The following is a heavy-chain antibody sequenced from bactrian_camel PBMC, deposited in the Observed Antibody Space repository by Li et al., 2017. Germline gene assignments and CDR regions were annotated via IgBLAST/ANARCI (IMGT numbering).Heavy chain of an antibody. J-gene: IGHJ6*01. CDR3: AARGPYCYTKLSVRDFTY. D-gene: IGHD2*01. V-gene: IGHV3S68*01. CDR1: GYTVSSTR. Sequence: HVQLVESGGGSVQAGGSLRLSCAASGYTVSSTRMGWFRQAPGKEREGVACIGRDGITMYSDSVKGRFTISKDNAMNTLYLQMDSLKPEDSAMYYCAARGPYCYTKLSVRDFTYWGQGTQVTVS. CDR2: IGRDGIT.